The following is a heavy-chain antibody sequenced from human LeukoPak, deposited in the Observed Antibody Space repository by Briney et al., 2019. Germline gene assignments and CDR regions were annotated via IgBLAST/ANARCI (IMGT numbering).Heavy chain of an antibody. J-gene: IGHJ4*02. D-gene: IGHD4-17*01. CDR2: INHSGST. V-gene: IGHV4-34*01. Sequence: SETLSLTCAVYGGSFSGYYWSWIRQPPGKGLEWIGEINHSGSTNYNPSLKSRVTISVDTSKNQFSLKLSSVTAADTAVYYCARGLGYGDYVPVVFDYWGQGTLVTVSS. CDR1: GGSFSGYY. CDR3: ARGLGYGDYVPVVFDY.